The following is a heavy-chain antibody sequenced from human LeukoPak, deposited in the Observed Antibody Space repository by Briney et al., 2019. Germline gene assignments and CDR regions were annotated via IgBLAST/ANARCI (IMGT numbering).Heavy chain of an antibody. D-gene: IGHD6-19*01. J-gene: IGHJ4*02. CDR3: AKTTTGYSSGRFSGWPVDY. CDR2: IFGSGGST. V-gene: IGHV3-23*01. Sequence: GGSLRLSCAASGFTFSSYAMYWVRQAPGKGLEWVSGIFGSGGSTHYADSVKGRFTISRDNSKNTVYLQMNSLRAEDTAVYYCAKTTTGYSSGRFSGWPVDYWGQRTLVTVSS. CDR1: GFTFSSYA.